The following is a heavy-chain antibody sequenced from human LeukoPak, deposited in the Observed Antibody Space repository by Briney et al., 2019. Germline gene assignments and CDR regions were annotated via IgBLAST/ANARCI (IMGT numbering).Heavy chain of an antibody. Sequence: ASVKVSCKVSGYTLTELSMHWVRQAPGKGLEWMGGFDPEDGETIYAQKVQGRFTMTEDTSTDTAYMELSSLRSEDTAVYYCATEIGSGLRLGELSLNFDYWGQGTLVTVSS. CDR2: FDPEDGET. D-gene: IGHD3-16*02. CDR1: GYTLTELS. CDR3: ATEIGSGLRLGELSLNFDY. J-gene: IGHJ4*02. V-gene: IGHV1-24*01.